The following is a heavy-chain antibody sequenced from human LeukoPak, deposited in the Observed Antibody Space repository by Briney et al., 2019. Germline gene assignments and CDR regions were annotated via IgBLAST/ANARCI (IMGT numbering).Heavy chain of an antibody. D-gene: IGHD1-7*01. J-gene: IGHJ4*02. CDR1: EFIFSNYK. V-gene: IGHV3-64*01. CDR2: ISSNGVTS. Sequence: GGSLRLSCATSEFIFSNYKMHWVRQTPGKGLECVSGISSNGVTSYYAMSVKGRFTISRDNSKNTLYLQMGSLKTEDMAVYYCARNTEGTADFDYWGQGTLVTVSS. CDR3: ARNTEGTADFDY.